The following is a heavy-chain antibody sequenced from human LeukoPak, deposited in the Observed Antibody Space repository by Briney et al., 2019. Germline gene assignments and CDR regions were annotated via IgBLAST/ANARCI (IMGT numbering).Heavy chain of an antibody. D-gene: IGHD6-13*01. CDR1: GGSFSGYY. Sequence: SETLSLTCAVYGGSFSGYYWSWIRQPPGKGLEWIGEINHSGSTNYNPSLKSRVTISVDTSKNQFSLKLSPVTAADAAVYYCASTEDSDAAAYXXXFDYWGQGTXVTVSS. CDR2: INHSGST. V-gene: IGHV4-34*01. CDR3: ASTEDSDAAAYXXXFDY. J-gene: IGHJ4*02.